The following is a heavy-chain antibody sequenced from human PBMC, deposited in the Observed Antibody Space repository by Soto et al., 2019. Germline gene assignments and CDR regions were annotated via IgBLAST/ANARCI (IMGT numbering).Heavy chain of an antibody. CDR2: ISYDGSNK. J-gene: IGHJ6*02. Sequence: HPGGSLRLSCAASGFTFSSYGMHWVRQAPGKGLEWVAVISYDGSNKYYADSVKGRFTISRDNSKNTLYLQMNSLRSEDTAVYYCARGEISSPPIQLWLVVYGMDVWGQGTTVTVSS. D-gene: IGHD5-18*01. V-gene: IGHV3-30*03. CDR1: GFTFSSYG. CDR3: ARGEISSPPIQLWLVVYGMDV.